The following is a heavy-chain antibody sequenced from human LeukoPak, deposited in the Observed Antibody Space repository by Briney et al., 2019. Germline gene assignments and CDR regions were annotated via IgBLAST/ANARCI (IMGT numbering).Heavy chain of an antibody. CDR2: IIPIFDTP. V-gene: IGHV1-69*13. Sequence: VKVSCKASGGTFSTYAISWVRQAPGQGLEWVGGIIPIFDTPNYAQKFQGRVTITADESTSTAYMELSSLRSEDTAVYYCARDSPSFLDYWGQGTLVTVSS. D-gene: IGHD2/OR15-2a*01. CDR3: ARDSPSFLDY. J-gene: IGHJ4*02. CDR1: GGTFSTYA.